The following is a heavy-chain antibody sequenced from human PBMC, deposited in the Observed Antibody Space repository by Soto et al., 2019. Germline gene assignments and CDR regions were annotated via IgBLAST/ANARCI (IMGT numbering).Heavy chain of an antibody. CDR1: GFTFGTTD. CDR3: VKNSGWFNT. Sequence: GGSLRLSCAASGFTFGTTDMSWVRQAPGEVLEWVSTIDGSGGITYYADSVKGRFTIARDNSRNTVYLQMNSLRGDDTALYYCVKNSGWFNTWGQGALVTVSS. J-gene: IGHJ5*02. D-gene: IGHD3-10*01. V-gene: IGHV3-23*01. CDR2: IDGSGGIT.